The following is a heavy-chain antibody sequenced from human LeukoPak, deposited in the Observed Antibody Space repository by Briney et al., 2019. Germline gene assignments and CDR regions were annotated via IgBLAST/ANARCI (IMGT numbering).Heavy chain of an antibody. D-gene: IGHD6-13*01. CDR1: GGTFSSYT. CDR3: ARGSSSWDWFDP. J-gene: IGHJ5*02. V-gene: IGHV1-69*02. Sequence: ASVKVSCKASGGTFSSYTISWVGQAPGQGLEWMGRIIPILGIANYAQKFQGRVTITADKSTSTAYMELSSLRSEDTAVYYCARGSSSWDWFDPWGQGTLVTVSS. CDR2: IIPILGIA.